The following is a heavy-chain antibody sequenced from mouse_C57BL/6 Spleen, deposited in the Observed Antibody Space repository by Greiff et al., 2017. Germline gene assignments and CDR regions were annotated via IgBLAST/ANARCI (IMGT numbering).Heavy chain of an antibody. CDR1: GYAFSSYW. V-gene: IGHV1-80*01. CDR3: ARKTVVEGMDY. J-gene: IGHJ2*01. CDR2: IYPGDSDT. D-gene: IGHD1-1*01. Sequence: QVQLKESGAELVKPGASVKISCKASGYAFSSYWMHWVKQRPGKGLEWIGQIYPGDSDTNYTGKFKGKATLTADKTSSTAYMQLSRLTSEDSAGXFCARKTVVEGMDYWGQGTTLTVSS.